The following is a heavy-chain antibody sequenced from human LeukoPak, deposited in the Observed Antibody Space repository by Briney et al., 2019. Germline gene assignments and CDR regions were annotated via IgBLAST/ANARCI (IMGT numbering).Heavy chain of an antibody. Sequence: GGSLRLSCAASGFTLSKFDMYWVRQAPGKGLECASVIYPGGSTYYAESVKGRFTISRDNSKNTLFLQTNSLRAEDTAVYYCARDVSGYGPFDPWGQGTLVTVSS. CDR3: ARDVSGYGPFDP. V-gene: IGHV3-53*01. J-gene: IGHJ5*02. CDR2: IYPGGST. D-gene: IGHD5-12*01. CDR1: GFTLSKFD.